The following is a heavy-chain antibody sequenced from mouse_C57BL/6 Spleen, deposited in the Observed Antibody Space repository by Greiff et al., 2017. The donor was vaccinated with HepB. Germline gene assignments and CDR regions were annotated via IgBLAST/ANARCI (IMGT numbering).Heavy chain of an antibody. V-gene: IGHV1-4*01. D-gene: IGHD2-4*01. CDR3: ARFRDYDGYFDY. Sequence: VKLQESGAELARPGASVKMSCKASGYTFTSYTMHWVKQRPGQGLEWIGYINPSSGYTKYNQKFKDKATLTADKSSSTAYMQLSSLTSEDSAVYYCARFRDYDGYFDYWGQGTTLTVSS. CDR2: INPSSGYT. J-gene: IGHJ2*01. CDR1: GYTFTSYT.